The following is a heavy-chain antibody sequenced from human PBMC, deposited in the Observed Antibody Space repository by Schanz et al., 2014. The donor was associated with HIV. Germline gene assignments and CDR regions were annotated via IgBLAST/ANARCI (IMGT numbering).Heavy chain of an antibody. CDR3: ARALGGRQYALDI. Sequence: QVQLVESGGGVVQPGRSLRLSCAASGFTFSTYGMHRVRQAPGRGLEWVAVISNDGSSQEYADSVRGRFSISRDNSKKTLYLQMNTLKTEDTAIYYCARALGGRQYALDIWGQGTMVTVSA. J-gene: IGHJ3*02. V-gene: IGHV3-30*03. D-gene: IGHD1-26*01. CDR1: GFTFSTYG. CDR2: ISNDGSSQ.